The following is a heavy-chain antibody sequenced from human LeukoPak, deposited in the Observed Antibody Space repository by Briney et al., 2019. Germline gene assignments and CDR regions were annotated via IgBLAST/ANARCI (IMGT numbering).Heavy chain of an antibody. Sequence: PGGSLRLSCAASGFTVSSNYMSWVRQAPGKGLEWVSVIYSGGSTYNADSVKGRFTISRDNSKNTLYLQMNSLRAEDTAVYYCARDQRWAQQLVTRRPRAFDIWGQGTMVTVSS. CDR3: ARDQRWAQQLVTRRPRAFDI. CDR1: GFTVSSNY. V-gene: IGHV3-53*01. CDR2: IYSGGST. J-gene: IGHJ3*02. D-gene: IGHD6-13*01.